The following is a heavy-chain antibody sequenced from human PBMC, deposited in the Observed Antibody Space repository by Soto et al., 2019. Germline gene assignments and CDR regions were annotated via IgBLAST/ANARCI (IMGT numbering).Heavy chain of an antibody. Sequence: PSETLSLTCAMYGGSSSAYYWSWIRQPPGKGLEWIGQISHSGATDYNPSHKSRVSISGDTSKNQFSLILTSVTAADTAVYYCARQKNSWFYGMDVWGQGTTVTVSS. CDR2: ISHSGAT. V-gene: IGHV4-34*01. J-gene: IGHJ6*02. CDR3: ARQKNSWFYGMDV. CDR1: GGSSSAYY. D-gene: IGHD3-10*01.